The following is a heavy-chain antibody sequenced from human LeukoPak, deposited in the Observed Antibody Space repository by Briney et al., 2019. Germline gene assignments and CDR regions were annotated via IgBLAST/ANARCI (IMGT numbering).Heavy chain of an antibody. CDR2: IYTSGST. J-gene: IGHJ5*02. Sequence: PSETLSLTFTVSGGSISSYYWSWIRQPAGKGLEWIGRIYTSGSTNYNPSLKSRVTMSVDTSKNQFSLKLSSVTAADTAVYYCATSPRGYSSSWYDHWGQGTLVTVSS. CDR1: GGSISSYY. CDR3: ATSPRGYSSSWYDH. V-gene: IGHV4-4*07. D-gene: IGHD6-13*01.